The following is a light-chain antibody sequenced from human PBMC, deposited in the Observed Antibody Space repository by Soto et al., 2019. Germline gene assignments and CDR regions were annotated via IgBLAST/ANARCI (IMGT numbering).Light chain of an antibody. CDR2: GAS. J-gene: IGKJ3*01. CDR1: QSVSSN. V-gene: IGKV3-15*01. CDR3: QQYNNWPFT. Sequence: EIVMPQSPATLSVSPGERATLSCRASQSVSSNLAWYQQKPGQAPRLLIYGASTRATGIPARFSGIGSGTEFTLTVSSLQSEDFAVYYCQQYNNWPFTFGPGNKVDIK.